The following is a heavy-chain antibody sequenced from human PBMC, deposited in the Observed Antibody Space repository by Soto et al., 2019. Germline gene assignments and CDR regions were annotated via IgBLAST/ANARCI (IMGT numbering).Heavy chain of an antibody. D-gene: IGHD5-12*01. CDR2: ISGSGGST. Sequence: GGSLRLSCAASGFTFSSYAMSWVRQAPGKGLEWVSAISGSGGSTYYADSVKGRFTISRGNSKNTLYLQMNSLRAEDTAVYYCASSNLGDAGSGYDSDYWGQGTLVTVSS. J-gene: IGHJ4*02. CDR3: ASSNLGDAGSGYDSDY. CDR1: GFTFSSYA. V-gene: IGHV3-23*01.